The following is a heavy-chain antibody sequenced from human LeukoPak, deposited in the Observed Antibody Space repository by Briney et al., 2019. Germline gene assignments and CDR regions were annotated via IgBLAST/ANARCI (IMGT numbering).Heavy chain of an antibody. V-gene: IGHV1-8*01. CDR1: GYTFTSYD. CDR3: ARFGSSWLDWWPVNYYGMDV. CDR2: MNPNSGNT. Sequence: GASVKVSCKASGYTFTSYDINWVRQATGQGLEWMGWMNPNSGNTGYAQKFQGRVTMTRNTSISTAYMELSSLRSEDTAVYYCARFGSSWLDWWPVNYYGMDVWGQGTTVTVSS. J-gene: IGHJ6*02. D-gene: IGHD6-19*01.